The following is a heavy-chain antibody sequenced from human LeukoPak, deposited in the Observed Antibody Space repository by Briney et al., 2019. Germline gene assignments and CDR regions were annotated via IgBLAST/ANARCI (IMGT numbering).Heavy chain of an antibody. CDR2: INPNSGGT. CDR3: AREKAMVRGTFDY. J-gene: IGHJ4*02. CDR1: GYTFTGYY. V-gene: IGHV1-2*02. D-gene: IGHD3-10*01. Sequence: ASVKVSCKASGYTFTGYYMHWVRQAPGQGLEWMGWINPNSGGTNYARKFQGRVTMTRDTSISTAYMELSRLRSDDTAVYYCAREKAMVRGTFDYWGQGTLVTVPS.